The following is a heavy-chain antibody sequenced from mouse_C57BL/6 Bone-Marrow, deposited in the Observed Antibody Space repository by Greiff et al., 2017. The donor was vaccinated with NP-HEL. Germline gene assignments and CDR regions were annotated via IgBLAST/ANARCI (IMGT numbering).Heavy chain of an antibody. CDR3: ARVRLRRKAMDY. V-gene: IGHV5-4*01. CDR1: GFTFSSYA. Sequence: EVQLVESGGGLVKPGGSLKLSCAASGFTFSSYAMSWVRQTPEKRLEWVATISDGGSYTYYPDNVKGRFTISRDNAKNNLYLQMSHLKSENTAMYDYARVRLRRKAMDYWGRGTSVTVSS. CDR2: ISDGGSYT. D-gene: IGHD2-12*01. J-gene: IGHJ4*01.